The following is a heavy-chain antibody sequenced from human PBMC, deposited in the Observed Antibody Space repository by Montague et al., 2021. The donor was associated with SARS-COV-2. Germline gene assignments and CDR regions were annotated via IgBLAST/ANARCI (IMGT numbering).Heavy chain of an antibody. CDR1: GGTISSSSCY. Sequence: SETLSLTCTFSGGTISSSSCYCAWIRQPPGKGLEWVGSVYSRGSTYYNPSLKSQVTISVDTSKNQFSLKLTSVTAADTAVYYCARHIVTMVRGGHIPMEGWFDPWGQGTLVTVSS. D-gene: IGHD3-10*01. CDR3: ARHIVTMVRGGHIPMEGWFDP. V-gene: IGHV4-39*01. J-gene: IGHJ5*02. CDR2: VYSRGST.